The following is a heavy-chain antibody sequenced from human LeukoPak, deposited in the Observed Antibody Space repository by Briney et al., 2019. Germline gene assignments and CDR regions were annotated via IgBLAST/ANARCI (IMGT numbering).Heavy chain of an antibody. CDR2: INNIGST. CDR3: ARGLPPAELVDDY. J-gene: IGHJ4*02. Sequence: SETLSLTCAVYGGSFSGYYWSWIRQPPGKGLEWIGEINNIGSTNYNPYLKSRVTISVDTSKNQFSLKLSSVTAADTAVYYCARGLPPAELVDDYWGQGTLVTVSS. V-gene: IGHV4-34*01. CDR1: GGSFSGYY. D-gene: IGHD3-10*01.